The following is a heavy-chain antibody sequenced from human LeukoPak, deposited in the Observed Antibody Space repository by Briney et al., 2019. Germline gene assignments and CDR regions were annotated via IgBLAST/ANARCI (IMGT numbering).Heavy chain of an antibody. D-gene: IGHD2-2*01. CDR2: IKLDGSEK. CDR1: GFTFSSYA. Sequence: GGSLRLSCAASGFTFSSYAMHWVRQAPGKGLEWVANIKLDGSEKNYVDSVKGRFTISRDNTKNSLYLQMNSLRAEDTAVYYCAKSGCSSTSCYGLFSGWFDPWGQGTLVTVSS. CDR3: AKSGCSSTSCYGLFSGWFDP. J-gene: IGHJ5*02. V-gene: IGHV3-7*03.